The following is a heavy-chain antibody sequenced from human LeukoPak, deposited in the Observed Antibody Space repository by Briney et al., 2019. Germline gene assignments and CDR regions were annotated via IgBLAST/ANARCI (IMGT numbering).Heavy chain of an antibody. CDR1: GFTFSGSS. D-gene: IGHD6-19*01. V-gene: IGHV3-21*01. CDR3: ARDRRFSSGWLFDY. CDR2: ISSSSSYI. J-gene: IGHJ4*02. Sequence: GGSLRLSCAASGFTFSGSSMSWVRQAPGEGLEWVSSISSSSSYIYYADSVKGRFTISRDNAKNTLYLQMNSLRAEDTAVYYCARDRRFSSGWLFDYGGQGTLVTVSS.